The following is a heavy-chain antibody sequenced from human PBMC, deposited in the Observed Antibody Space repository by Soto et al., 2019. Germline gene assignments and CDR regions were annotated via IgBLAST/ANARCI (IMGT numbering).Heavy chain of an antibody. CDR2: VIPLFATA. CDR3: AGFGYSKGYAH. J-gene: IGHJ4*02. V-gene: IGHV1-69*06. CDR1: GVTLSSYV. D-gene: IGHD4-4*01. Sequence: QVQLVQSGPEVKKPGSSVKVSCRASGVTLSSYVIMWVRQAPGQGLEWMGGVIPLFATANYADQFRGRVTITADKSTSTVYMDLRSLRSEDTAVYFCAGFGYSKGYAHWGQGTLVTVSS.